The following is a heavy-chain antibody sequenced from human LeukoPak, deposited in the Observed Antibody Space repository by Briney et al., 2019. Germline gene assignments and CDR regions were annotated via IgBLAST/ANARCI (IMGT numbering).Heavy chain of an antibody. J-gene: IGHJ6*03. Sequence: GGSLRLSCAASGFTFSGSAMHWVRQASGKGLEWVGRIRSKANSYATAYAASVKGRFTITRDDSKNTAYLQMNSLKTEDTAVYYCDPHYYDSSGYWRYMDVWGKGTTVTVSS. V-gene: IGHV3-73*01. CDR3: DPHYYDSSGYWRYMDV. CDR2: IRSKANSYAT. D-gene: IGHD3-22*01. CDR1: GFTFSGSA.